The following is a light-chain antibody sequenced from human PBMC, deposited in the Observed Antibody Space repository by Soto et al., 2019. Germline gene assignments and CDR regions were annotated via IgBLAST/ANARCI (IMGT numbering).Light chain of an antibody. CDR3: QQRGDWPRT. CDR2: DAS. J-gene: IGKJ2*01. Sequence: EIRMTQSPSTLSVSPGERATLSCRASQSVSSNLAWYQQKPGQAPRLLIYDASNRATGIPARFSGSGSGTDFTLTVSSLEPEDFAVYYCQQRGDWPRTFGQGTKVDI. V-gene: IGKV3-11*01. CDR1: QSVSSN.